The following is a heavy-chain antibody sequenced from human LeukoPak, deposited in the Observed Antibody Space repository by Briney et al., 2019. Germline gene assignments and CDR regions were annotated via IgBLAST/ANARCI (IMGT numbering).Heavy chain of an antibody. Sequence: GGALRLSCAASGFTFGSYGMSGVRQAPGKGLEWVSFITPNADRTSYADSVEGRFTISRDNPRNTLYMQMNSLRDEDTALYYCAIMHGYYDGSGYWVQWGQGTLVTVSS. CDR2: ITPNADRT. V-gene: IGHV3-23*01. CDR3: AIMHGYYDGSGYWVQ. J-gene: IGHJ1*01. D-gene: IGHD3-22*01. CDR1: GFTFGSYG.